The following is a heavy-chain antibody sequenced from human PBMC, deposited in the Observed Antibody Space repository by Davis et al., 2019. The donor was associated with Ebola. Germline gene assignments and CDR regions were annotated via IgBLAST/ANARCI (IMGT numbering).Heavy chain of an antibody. D-gene: IGHD3-22*01. J-gene: IGHJ4*02. CDR1: GNSFTSHW. CDR2: IYTGDSDT. Sequence: GESLKISCKDSGNSFTSHWIGWVRQMPGKGLEWMGIIYTGDSDTRYSPSFRGQVTISADKSIKTAFLQWSSLQASDTAIYYCARARYYYDSGGYHWYFDYWGQGTLVTVSS. V-gene: IGHV5-51*01. CDR3: ARARYYYDSGGYHWYFDY.